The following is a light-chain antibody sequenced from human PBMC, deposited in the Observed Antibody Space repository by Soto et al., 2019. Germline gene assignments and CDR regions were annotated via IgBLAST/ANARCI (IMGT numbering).Light chain of an antibody. CDR1: SSNIGKYY. CDR3: GAWDDSLRLYV. Sequence: SVLTQPPSVSAAPGQTVTISGSGSSSNIGKYYVSWYQQLPGEAPKLLIYDSNKRPSGIPERFSASRSGTSATLGITGLQTGDEADYYCGAWDDSLRLYVFGPGTKVTVL. CDR2: DSN. J-gene: IGLJ1*01. V-gene: IGLV1-51*01.